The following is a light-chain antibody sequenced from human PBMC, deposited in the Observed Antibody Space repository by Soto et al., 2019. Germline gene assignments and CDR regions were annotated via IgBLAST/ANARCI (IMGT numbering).Light chain of an antibody. CDR2: GAS. V-gene: IGKV3-15*01. CDR3: PQHKNWPPYS. J-gene: IGKJ2*01. Sequence: EIVMTQSPATLSVSPGERTTLSCRASQSVTSNLAWYQQKPGQAPRLLIYGASTRATGIPARFSGSGSGTEFTLTISSLQAEDFAVDYCPQHKNWPPYSFGQGTKLQIK. CDR1: QSVTSN.